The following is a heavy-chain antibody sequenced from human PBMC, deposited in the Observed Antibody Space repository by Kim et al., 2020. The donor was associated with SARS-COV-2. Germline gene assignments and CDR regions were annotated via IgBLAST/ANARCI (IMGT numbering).Heavy chain of an antibody. D-gene: IGHD6-19*01. Sequence: YAGSGKGRFTISRDNAKNSLYLQRNSLRAEDTAVYYCARAYSSGWAYFDYWGQGTLVTVSS. CDR3: ARAYSSGWAYFDY. V-gene: IGHV3-11*06. J-gene: IGHJ4*02.